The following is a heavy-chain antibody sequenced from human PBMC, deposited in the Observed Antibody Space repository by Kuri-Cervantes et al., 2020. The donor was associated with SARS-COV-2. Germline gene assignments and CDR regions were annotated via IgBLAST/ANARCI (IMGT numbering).Heavy chain of an antibody. V-gene: IGHV1-18*01. CDR1: GYTFTSYG. CDR2: ISAYNGNT. Sequence: ASVKVSCKASGYTFTSYGISWVRLAPGQGLEWMGWISAYNGNTNYAQKFQGRVTMTTDTSTSTAYMELRRLKSDDTAVYYCARAYYDFTYYYGMDVWGQGTTVTVSS. D-gene: IGHD3-3*01. J-gene: IGHJ6*02. CDR3: ARAYYDFTYYYGMDV.